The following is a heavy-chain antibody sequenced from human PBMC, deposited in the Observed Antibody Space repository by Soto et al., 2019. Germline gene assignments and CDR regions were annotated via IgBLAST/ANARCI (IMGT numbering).Heavy chain of an antibody. J-gene: IGHJ4*02. D-gene: IGHD2-15*01. V-gene: IGHV3-30*18. CDR3: AKLYRSGGLFGYFDY. Sequence: GGSLRLSCAASGFTFSSYGMHWVRQAPGKGLEWVALISHDGSNKDHADSVKGRFTISRDNSKNTLYLQMNSLRAEDRAVYYCAKLYRSGGLFGYFDYWGQGNLVTVSS. CDR1: GFTFSSYG. CDR2: ISHDGSNK.